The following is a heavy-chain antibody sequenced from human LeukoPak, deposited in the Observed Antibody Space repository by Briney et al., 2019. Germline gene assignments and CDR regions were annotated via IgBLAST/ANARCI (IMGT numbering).Heavy chain of an antibody. V-gene: IGHV1-2*02. J-gene: IGHJ4*02. CDR3: ARPTYCGSDCYFNFDY. CDR1: GHTCATYF. D-gene: IGHD2-21*02. Sequence: ASVKVSCKTSGHTCATYFMHWVRQAPGQGLEWMGYIKPNSGVTNYAQKFRGRVTMTWDTSISTAYIELSGLTSDDTAIYYCARPTYCGSDCYFNFDYWGQGTLVTVSS. CDR2: IKPNSGVT.